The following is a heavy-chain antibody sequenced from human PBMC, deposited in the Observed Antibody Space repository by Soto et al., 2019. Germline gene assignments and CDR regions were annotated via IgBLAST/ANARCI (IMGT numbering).Heavy chain of an antibody. V-gene: IGHV4-30-4*01. J-gene: IGHJ4*02. CDR2: IYYSGST. CDR3: ARDGLRFLEWSSY. Sequence: SETLSLTCTVSGGSISSGDNYWSWIRQRPGKGLEWSGYIYYSGSTYYNPSLKSRVTISVDTSKNQFSLKLSSVTAADTAVYYCARDGLRFLEWSSYWGQGTLVTVSS. D-gene: IGHD3-3*01. CDR1: GGSISSGDNY.